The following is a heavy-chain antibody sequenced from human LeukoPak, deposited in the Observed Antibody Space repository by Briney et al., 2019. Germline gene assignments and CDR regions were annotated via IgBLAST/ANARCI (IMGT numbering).Heavy chain of an antibody. CDR3: ARETGYAFDM. CDR2: ISSSSSTI. V-gene: IGHV3-48*02. Sequence: GGSLRLSCAASGFTFSGYSMIWVRQAPGGGLEWLSYISSSSSTISYADSVKGRFTISRDNAQNSLYLLMNSLRDEDTAVYYCARETGYAFDMWGQGTMVTVSS. J-gene: IGHJ3*02. CDR1: GFTFSGYS.